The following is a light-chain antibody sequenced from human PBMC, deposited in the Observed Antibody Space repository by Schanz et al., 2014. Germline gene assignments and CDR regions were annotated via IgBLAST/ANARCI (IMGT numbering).Light chain of an antibody. V-gene: IGKV3-20*01. J-gene: IGKJ3*01. CDR3: QQYGTSPFT. Sequence: ELVLTQSPGTLSLSPGERATLSCRASQSVPSYQLAWYQQKPGQAPRLLIFGASSRATGVPDRFSASGSGTDFTLTITRLEPEDFAVYYCQQYGTSPFTFGPGTKVDIK. CDR1: QSVPSYQ. CDR2: GAS.